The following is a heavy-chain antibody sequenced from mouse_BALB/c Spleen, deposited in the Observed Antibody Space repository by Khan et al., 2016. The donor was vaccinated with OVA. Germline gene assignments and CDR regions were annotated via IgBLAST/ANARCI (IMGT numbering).Heavy chain of an antibody. CDR2: ISSSGST. V-gene: IGHV3-2*02. CDR3: ARTLYYCSGYDLDY. J-gene: IGHJ4*01. Sequence: EVQLQESGPGLVKPSQSLSLTCTVTGYSITSDYAWNWIRQFPGNKLEWMGYISSSGSTSYNPSLKGRISITRDTSKNQFFLQLKSVTTEDTATYFCARTLYYCSGYDLDYWGRGTSVTVSS. D-gene: IGHD2-1*01. CDR1: GYSITSDYA.